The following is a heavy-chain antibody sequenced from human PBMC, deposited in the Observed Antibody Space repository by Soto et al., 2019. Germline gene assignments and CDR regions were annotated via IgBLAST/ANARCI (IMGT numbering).Heavy chain of an antibody. Sequence: ASVKVSCKASGYTFTSYGISWVRQAPGQGLEWMGWISAYNGNTNYAQKLQGRVTMTTDTSTSTAYMELRSLRSDDTAVYYCARGRVGYDFWSGYFYFDYWGQGTPVTVSS. CDR2: ISAYNGNT. CDR1: GYTFTSYG. CDR3: ARGRVGYDFWSGYFYFDY. J-gene: IGHJ4*02. D-gene: IGHD3-3*01. V-gene: IGHV1-18*04.